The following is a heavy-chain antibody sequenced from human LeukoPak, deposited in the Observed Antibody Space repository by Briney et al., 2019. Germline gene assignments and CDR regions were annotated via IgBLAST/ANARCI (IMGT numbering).Heavy chain of an antibody. CDR2: IYPGDSDT. CDR3: ARPRTGMVRGVIPYFDY. D-gene: IGHD3-10*01. J-gene: IGHJ4*02. Sequence: GESLKISCKGSGYSFTSYWIGWVRQMPGKGLEWMGIIYPGDSDTRYSPSFQGQVTISADKSISTAYLQWSSLKASDTAMYYYARPRTGMVRGVIPYFDYWGQGTLVTVSS. V-gene: IGHV5-51*01. CDR1: GYSFTSYW.